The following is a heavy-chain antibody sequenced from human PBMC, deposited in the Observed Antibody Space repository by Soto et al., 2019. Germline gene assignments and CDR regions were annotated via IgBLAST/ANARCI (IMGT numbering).Heavy chain of an antibody. CDR1: GFTFDDYA. J-gene: IGHJ4*02. CDR3: GSTTVTLDS. CDR2: ISWNSGSI. V-gene: IGHV3-9*01. D-gene: IGHD4-17*01. Sequence: PGGSLRLSCAASGFTFDDYAMHWVRQAPGKGLEWVSGISWNSGSIGYADSVKGRFTIYRDNAKNSLYLQMNSPRAEDTAVYYCGSTTVTLDSWAQGSLVTVSS.